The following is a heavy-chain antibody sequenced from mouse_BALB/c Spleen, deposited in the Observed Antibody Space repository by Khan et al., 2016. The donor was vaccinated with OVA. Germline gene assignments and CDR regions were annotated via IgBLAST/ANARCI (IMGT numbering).Heavy chain of an antibody. CDR2: INPDSSTI. Sequence: EVQLVESGGGLVQPGGSLKLSCAASGFAFSRYWMSWVRQAPGKGLEWIGEINPDSSTINYTPSLKDKFIISRDNAKNTLYLQMSKVRSEDTALYYCARGGLRRAMDYWGQGTSVTVSA. D-gene: IGHD2-4*01. CDR1: GFAFSRYW. CDR3: ARGGLRRAMDY. J-gene: IGHJ4*01. V-gene: IGHV4-1*02.